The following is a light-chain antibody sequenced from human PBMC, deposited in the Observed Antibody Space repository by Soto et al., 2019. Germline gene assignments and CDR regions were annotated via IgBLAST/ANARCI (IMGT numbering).Light chain of an antibody. V-gene: IGKV1-8*01. CDR3: QQYYSYPRT. CDR1: QGSSCS. J-gene: IGKJ1*01. Sequence: AIRMTQSQSSFSASTGDIVTITCWASQGSSCSLAWYDQKPGKAPKLLIYAASTLQNGVPARFSGSGSGTDFTLPITCLQSEDFATYYFQQYYSYPRTFGQGTKAEIK. CDR2: AAS.